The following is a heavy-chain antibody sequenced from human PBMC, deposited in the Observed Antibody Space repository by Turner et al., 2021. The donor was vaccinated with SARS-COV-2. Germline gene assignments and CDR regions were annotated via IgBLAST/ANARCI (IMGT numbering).Heavy chain of an antibody. Sequence: QVQLVESGGGVVQPGGCLTLSCASSGFTFSSCGMHWVRQAPGKGLEWVAVIWYDGSNKYYADSVKGRFTISRDNSKNTLYLQMNSLRAEDTAVYYCAREDEVRFLEWLPPFDYWGQGTLVTVSS. J-gene: IGHJ4*02. CDR2: IWYDGSNK. CDR3: AREDEVRFLEWLPPFDY. CDR1: GFTFSSCG. D-gene: IGHD3-3*01. V-gene: IGHV3-33*01.